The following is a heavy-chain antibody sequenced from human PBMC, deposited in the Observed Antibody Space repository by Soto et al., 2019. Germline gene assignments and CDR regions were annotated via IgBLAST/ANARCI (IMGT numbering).Heavy chain of an antibody. V-gene: IGHV1-8*02. J-gene: IGHJ4*02. D-gene: IGHD2-2*01. CDR1: GGTFSSYA. CDR3: ARGRWQDVWEEYIVGVPGATTEFDY. Sequence: ASVKVSCKASGGTFSSYAISWVRQATGQGIEWMGWMNPNSGNTGYAQKFQGRVTMTRNTSISTAYMELSSLRSEDTAVDYCARGRWQDVWEEYIVGVPGATTEFDYWGQGTRV. CDR2: MNPNSGNT.